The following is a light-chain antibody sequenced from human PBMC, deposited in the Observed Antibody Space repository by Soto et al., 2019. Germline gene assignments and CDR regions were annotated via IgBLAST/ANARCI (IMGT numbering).Light chain of an antibody. J-gene: IGLJ3*02. CDR2: DVN. V-gene: IGLV2-14*01. CDR1: SGDVGGSNS. CDR3: SSYTSVSTLM. Sequence: QSALTQPASVSGSPGQSITISCTGTSGDVGGSNSVSWYQHHPGKAPKLMIYDVNNRPSGVSNRFSGSKSGNTASLTISGLQPDDEADYYCSSYTSVSTLMFGVGTKLTVL.